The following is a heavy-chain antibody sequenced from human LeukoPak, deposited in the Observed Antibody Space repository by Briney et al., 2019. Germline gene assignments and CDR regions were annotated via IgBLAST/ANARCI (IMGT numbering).Heavy chain of an antibody. CDR2: ISGSGGST. Sequence: PGGSLRLSCAASGFTFSSYGMTWVRQAPGKGLEWVSAISGSGGSTYYADSVKGRSTISRDNSKNTLYLQMNSLRAEDTAVYYCAKAAYWSSHIRNWFDPWGQGTLVTVSS. D-gene: IGHD2-15*01. J-gene: IGHJ5*02. CDR1: GFTFSSYG. V-gene: IGHV3-23*01. CDR3: AKAAYWSSHIRNWFDP.